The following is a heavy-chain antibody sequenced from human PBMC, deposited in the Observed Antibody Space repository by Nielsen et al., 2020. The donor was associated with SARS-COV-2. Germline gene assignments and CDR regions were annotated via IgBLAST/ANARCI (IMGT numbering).Heavy chain of an antibody. Sequence: GESLKISCKGSGYSFTSYWISWVRQMPGKGLEWMGRIDPSDSYINYSPSFQGHVTISADKSTSTAYLQWSSLKASDSAIYYCARPNNGWSAPPDSWGQGTLVTVSS. D-gene: IGHD6-19*01. J-gene: IGHJ5*01. CDR2: IDPSDSYI. CDR1: GYSFTSYW. CDR3: ARPNNGWSAPPDS. V-gene: IGHV5-10-1*01.